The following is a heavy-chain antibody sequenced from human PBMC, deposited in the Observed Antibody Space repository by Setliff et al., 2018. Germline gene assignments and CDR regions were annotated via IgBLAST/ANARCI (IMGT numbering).Heavy chain of an antibody. V-gene: IGHV4-39*01. Sequence: PSETLSLTCTVSDDSFTSSRYYWGWIRQAPGSGLEWIGSISYIGTPYYNASVESRVTISIDTSRNQFSLELRSVTVADTATYYCVRPGGTTVVARHFDYWGSGILVTVSS. CDR1: DDSFTSSRYY. D-gene: IGHD2-15*01. CDR3: VRPGGTTVVARHFDY. CDR2: ISYIGTP. J-gene: IGHJ4*01.